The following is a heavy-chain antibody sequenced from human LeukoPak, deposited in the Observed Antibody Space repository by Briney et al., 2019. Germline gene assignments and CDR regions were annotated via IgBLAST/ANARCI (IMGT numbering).Heavy chain of an antibody. Sequence: GASVKVSCKASGYTFTSYAMHWVRQAPGQRLEWMGWINAGNGNTKYSQRFQGRITLTTDTSTSTSYMELRSLEYDDTAIYYCARDNDKVVDHWGQGTLVTVSS. CDR1: GYTFTSYA. V-gene: IGHV1-3*01. CDR3: ARDNDKVVDH. CDR2: INAGNGNT. J-gene: IGHJ4*01. D-gene: IGHD1-1*01.